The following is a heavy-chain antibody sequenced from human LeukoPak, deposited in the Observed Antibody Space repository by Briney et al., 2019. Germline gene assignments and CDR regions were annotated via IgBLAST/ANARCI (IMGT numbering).Heavy chain of an antibody. CDR2: ISGSGGST. D-gene: IGHD3-3*01. Sequence: GGSLRLSCAASGFTFSSYAMSWVRQAPGKWLEWVSAISGSGGSTYYADSVKGRFTISRDNSKNTLYLQMHSIRVEDTAVYYCEKATYYDFWSGPLGAFDIWGQGTMVTVSS. J-gene: IGHJ3*02. CDR3: EKATYYDFWSGPLGAFDI. V-gene: IGHV3-23*01. CDR1: GFTFSSYA.